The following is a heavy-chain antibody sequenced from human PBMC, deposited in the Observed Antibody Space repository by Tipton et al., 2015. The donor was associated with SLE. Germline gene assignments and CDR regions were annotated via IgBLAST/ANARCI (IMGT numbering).Heavy chain of an antibody. V-gene: IGHV4-61*02. D-gene: IGHD2-2*01. Sequence: TLSLTCTVSGGSISSGSYYWSWIRQPAGKGLEWIGRVYTSGSTNFNPSLRSRVTISRDTSMNQFSVKLSSVTAADTAIYYCARGGLGFCTSGTCYDVTDIWGQGTMVTVSS. J-gene: IGHJ3*02. CDR3: ARGGLGFCTSGTCYDVTDI. CDR2: VYTSGST. CDR1: GGSISSGSYY.